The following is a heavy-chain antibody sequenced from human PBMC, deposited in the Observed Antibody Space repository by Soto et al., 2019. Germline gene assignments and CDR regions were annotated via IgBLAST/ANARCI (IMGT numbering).Heavy chain of an antibody. CDR1: GGSCSGYY. V-gene: IGHV4-34*01. J-gene: IGHJ4*02. CDR3: ARGRWSTAVAGFFDY. CDR2: INHSGST. D-gene: IGHD6-19*01. Sequence: SETLSLTCAFYGGSCSGYYLSWIRQPPGKGLEWIGEINHSGSTNYNPSLKSRVTISVDTSKNQFSLKLSSVTAADTAVYYCARGRWSTAVAGFFDYWGQGTLVNVSS.